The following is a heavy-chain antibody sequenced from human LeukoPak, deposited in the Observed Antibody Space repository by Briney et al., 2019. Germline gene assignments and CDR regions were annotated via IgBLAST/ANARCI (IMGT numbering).Heavy chain of an antibody. J-gene: IGHJ4*02. Sequence: PGGSLRLSCAASGFTFSGYWMHWVRQAPGKGLVWVSRINSDGSTTSYADSVMGRFTISRDNAKNTLYLQMNSLRAEDTAVYYCARVIYSGWRRELSDWGQGTLVTVSS. D-gene: IGHD6-19*01. CDR1: GFTFSGYW. CDR3: ARVIYSGWRRELSD. V-gene: IGHV3-74*01. CDR2: INSDGSTT.